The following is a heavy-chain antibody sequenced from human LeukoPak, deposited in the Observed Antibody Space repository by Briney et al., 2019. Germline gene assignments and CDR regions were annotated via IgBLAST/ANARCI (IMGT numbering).Heavy chain of an antibody. Sequence: GASVKVSCKTSGYTFTSCHMHWVRQAPGQGLEWVAIIKSTGDTTVYAQKFQGRVTVTRDTSTSTVYMDLSSLSSEDTAVYYCVREDAHTYCFDFWGPGTLVTVSS. J-gene: IGHJ4*02. V-gene: IGHV1-46*01. CDR1: GYTFTSCH. CDR3: VREDAHTYCFDF. CDR2: IKSTGDTT. D-gene: IGHD2-2*01.